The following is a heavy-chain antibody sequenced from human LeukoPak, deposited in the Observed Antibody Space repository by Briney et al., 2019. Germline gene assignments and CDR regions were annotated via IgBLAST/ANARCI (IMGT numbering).Heavy chain of an antibody. CDR3: ASALYYYDSSGCAFDI. V-gene: IGHV4-39*07. Sequence: SETLSLTCTVSGGSISSSSYYWGWIRQPPGKGLEWIGSIYYSGSTYYNPSLKSRVTISVDTSKNQFSLKLSSVTAADTAVYYCASALYYYDSSGCAFDIWGQGTMVTVSS. J-gene: IGHJ3*02. CDR1: GGSISSSSYY. D-gene: IGHD3-22*01. CDR2: IYYSGST.